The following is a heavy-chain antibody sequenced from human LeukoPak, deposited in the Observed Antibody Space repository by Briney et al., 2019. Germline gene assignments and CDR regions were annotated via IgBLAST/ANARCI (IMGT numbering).Heavy chain of an antibody. Sequence: PSETLSLTCTVPGGSISSGSYYWSWIRQPAGKGLEWIVRMYISGSTTYNPSLKSRVTISVDTPKNQFSLRLSAVTAGATAVYYCARAYSSSWYYFDYWGQGTLVTVSS. CDR1: GGSISSGSYY. D-gene: IGHD6-13*01. J-gene: IGHJ4*02. CDR3: ARAYSSSWYYFDY. V-gene: IGHV4-61*02. CDR2: MYISGST.